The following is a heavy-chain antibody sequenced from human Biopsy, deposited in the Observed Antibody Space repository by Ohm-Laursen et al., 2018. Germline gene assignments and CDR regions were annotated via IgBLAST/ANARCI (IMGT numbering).Heavy chain of an antibody. V-gene: IGHV1-2*02. CDR1: GFSFTGYY. J-gene: IGHJ5*02. CDR3: TRGGYYYDSLAYYYWFDP. Sequence: ASVKVSCKASGFSFTGYYIHWVRQAPGQGLEWIGWINPKSGGTNYAQKFQGRVTMTRDTSISTAYVDLSSLRSDDTAVYYCTRGGYYYDSLAYYYWFDPWGQGTLVTVSS. CDR2: INPKSGGT. D-gene: IGHD3-22*01.